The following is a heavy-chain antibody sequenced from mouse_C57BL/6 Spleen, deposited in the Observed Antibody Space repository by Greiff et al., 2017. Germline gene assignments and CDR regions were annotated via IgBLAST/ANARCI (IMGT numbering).Heavy chain of an antibody. CDR1: GFTFTDYY. Sequence: DVKLQESGGGLVQPGGSLSLSCAASGFTFTDYYMSWVRQPPGKALEWLGFIRNKANGYTTEYSASVKGRFTISRDNSQSILYLQMNALRAEDSATYYCARSWGSSPFAYWGQGTLVTVSA. J-gene: IGHJ3*01. CDR2: IRNKANGYTT. CDR3: ARSWGSSPFAY. V-gene: IGHV7-3*01. D-gene: IGHD1-1*01.